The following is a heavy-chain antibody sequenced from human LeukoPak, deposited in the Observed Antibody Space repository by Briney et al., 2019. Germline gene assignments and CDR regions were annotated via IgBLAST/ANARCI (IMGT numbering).Heavy chain of an antibody. Sequence: PSETLSLTCTVSGASVSSSNYYWSWIRQPPGKGLEWVGSIYYSGSTNYNPSLKSRVTISVDTSKNQFSLKLSSVTVADTAVYYCARDYCTTTRCYPNYFDYWGQGTLVTVSS. D-gene: IGHD2-2*01. CDR2: IYYSGST. J-gene: IGHJ4*02. CDR3: ARDYCTTTRCYPNYFDY. CDR1: GASVSSSNYY. V-gene: IGHV4-61*01.